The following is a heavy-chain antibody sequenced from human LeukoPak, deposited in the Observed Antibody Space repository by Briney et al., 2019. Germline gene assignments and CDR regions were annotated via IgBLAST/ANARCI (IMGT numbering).Heavy chain of an antibody. CDR1: GYSFTTYW. Sequence: GESLKVSCKGSGYSFTTYWISWVRQMPGKGLEWMGRIDPSDSYTNYSPSFQGHVTISVDKSISTAYLQWSSLKASDTAVYYCVLATSRLSFDYWGQGTLVTVSS. CDR3: VLATSRLSFDY. J-gene: IGHJ4*02. D-gene: IGHD5-12*01. CDR2: IDPSDSYT. V-gene: IGHV5-10-1*01.